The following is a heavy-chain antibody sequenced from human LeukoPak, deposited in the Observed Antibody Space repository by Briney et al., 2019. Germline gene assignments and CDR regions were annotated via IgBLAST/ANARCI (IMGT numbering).Heavy chain of an antibody. D-gene: IGHD6-19*01. Sequence: PSETLSLTCAVYGGSFSGYYWSWIRQPPGKGLEWIGEINHSGSTNYNPSLKSRVTMSVDTSNYQFSLKLSSVTAADTAVYYCARLVAVTGSVDYFDTWGQGTLVTVSS. CDR2: INHSGST. J-gene: IGHJ4*02. CDR1: GGSFSGYY. V-gene: IGHV4-34*01. CDR3: ARLVAVTGSVDYFDT.